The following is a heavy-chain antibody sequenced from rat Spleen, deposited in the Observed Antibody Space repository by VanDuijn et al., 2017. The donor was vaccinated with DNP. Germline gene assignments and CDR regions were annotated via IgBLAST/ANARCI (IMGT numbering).Heavy chain of an antibody. CDR2: ISTGGDDT. J-gene: IGHJ2*01. CDR1: GFSFSDYG. Sequence: EVQLVESGGGLVQPGRSMKLLCVVSGFSFSDYGMAWVRQTPTKGLEWVASISTGGDDTYYRDSVKGRFTISRDNAKNTQYLQMDSLRSEDTATYYCARGGDGYDYWGQGVMVTVSS. D-gene: IGHD1-12*03. CDR3: ARGGDGYDY. V-gene: IGHV5S14*01.